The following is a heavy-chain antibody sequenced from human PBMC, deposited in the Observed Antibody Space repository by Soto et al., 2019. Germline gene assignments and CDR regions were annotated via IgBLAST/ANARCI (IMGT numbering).Heavy chain of an antibody. CDR1: GGSISNYF. Sequence: QVQLQESGPGLVKPSETLSLTCTVSGGSISNYFWNWIRQPPGQGLEWIGYISYSGNTNYNPSLKSRVTISVDTSKNQLSLKLSSVTAADTALYYCARDKHPVVATAIPGGFDPWGQGSLVTVSS. V-gene: IGHV4-59*01. CDR2: ISYSGNT. D-gene: IGHD2-21*02. J-gene: IGHJ5*02. CDR3: ARDKHPVVATAIPGGFDP.